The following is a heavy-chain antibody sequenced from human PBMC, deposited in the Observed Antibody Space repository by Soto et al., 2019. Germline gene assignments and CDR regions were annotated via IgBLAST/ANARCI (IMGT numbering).Heavy chain of an antibody. CDR1: GYTFTSYD. D-gene: IGHD3-3*01. J-gene: IGHJ4*02. V-gene: IGHV1-8*01. CDR2: MNPNSGNT. CDR3: ARTVLRFLETAYDY. Sequence: XVKVSCKASGYTFTSYDINWVRQATGQGLEWMGWMNPNSGNTGYAQKFQGRVTMTRNTSISTAYMELSSLSSEDTAVYYCARTVLRFLETAYDYWGQGTLVTVSS.